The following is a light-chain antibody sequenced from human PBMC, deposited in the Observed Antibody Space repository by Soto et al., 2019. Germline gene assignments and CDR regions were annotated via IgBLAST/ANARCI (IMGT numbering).Light chain of an antibody. V-gene: IGLV2-14*01. CDR3: NSYTSSSTLV. Sequence: QSVLTQPRSVSGSPGQSVTISCTGTSSDVGGYNYVSWYQQHPGKAPKLVIYEVSNRPSGVSNRFSASKSGNTASLTISGLQAEDEADYYCNSYTSSSTLVFGSGTKVTVL. CDR2: EVS. CDR1: SSDVGGYNY. J-gene: IGLJ1*01.